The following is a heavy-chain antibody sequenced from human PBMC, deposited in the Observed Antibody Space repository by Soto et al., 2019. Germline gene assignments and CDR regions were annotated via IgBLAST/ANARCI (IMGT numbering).Heavy chain of an antibody. V-gene: IGHV4-30-2*01. CDR2: IYHGGTF. D-gene: IGHD3-10*01. CDR1: GGSISAAGYS. CDR3: ARAQSYSGSGNYHNLMFDP. J-gene: IGHJ5*02. Sequence: SETLSLTCAVSGGSISAAGYSWSWIRQPPGGGQERVGYIYHGGTFLYNPSLQTRLTMSLDRSNTQFSLTLNSVTAADTAVYYCARAQSYSGSGNYHNLMFDPWGQGTQVTVSS.